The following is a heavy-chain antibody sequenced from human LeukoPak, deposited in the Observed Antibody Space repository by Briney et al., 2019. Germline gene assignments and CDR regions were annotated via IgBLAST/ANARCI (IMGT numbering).Heavy chain of an antibody. J-gene: IGHJ4*02. CDR1: GVSISSYY. D-gene: IGHD1-26*01. CDR3: ARLAAISGSDYLDD. Sequence: SETLSLTCTVSGVSISSYYWSWIRQPPGKGLEWIGYIFYSGNTIYNPSLRSRVTISADTSKNHFSLRLRSVTAADTAVYYCARLAAISGSDYLDDWGQGTLVTVSS. CDR2: IFYSGNT. V-gene: IGHV4-59*08.